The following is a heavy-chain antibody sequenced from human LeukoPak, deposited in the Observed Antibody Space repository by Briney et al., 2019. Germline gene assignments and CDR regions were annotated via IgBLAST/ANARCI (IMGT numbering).Heavy chain of an antibody. CDR1: GFTFSDAW. D-gene: IGHD3-22*01. J-gene: IGHJ3*01. Sequence: PGGSLRLSCAASGFTFSDAWMIWIRQTPGKGLEWVGRIKPKTEGGTTDYDAPVKGRLTISRDDSNSTLFLQMNGLKTEDTAVYYCAAQGLLDAFDVWGQGTMVIVSS. V-gene: IGHV3-15*01. CDR3: AAQGLLDAFDV. CDR2: IKPKTEGGTT.